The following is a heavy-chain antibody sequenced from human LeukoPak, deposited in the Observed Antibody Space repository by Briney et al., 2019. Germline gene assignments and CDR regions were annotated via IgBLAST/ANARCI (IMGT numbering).Heavy chain of an antibody. D-gene: IGHD2-2*01. J-gene: IGHJ4*02. V-gene: IGHV3-21*05. CDR2: INTDSSDI. CDR3: ARDTFQPGLIDS. CDR1: GFTFSRFA. Sequence: GGSLRLSCAASGFTFSRFAMTWVRQAPGKGLEWISYINTDSSDIHYADSVKGRFTISRDNARNTLFLQLSSLRAEDSAVYYCARDTFQPGLIDSWGQGTLVTVSS.